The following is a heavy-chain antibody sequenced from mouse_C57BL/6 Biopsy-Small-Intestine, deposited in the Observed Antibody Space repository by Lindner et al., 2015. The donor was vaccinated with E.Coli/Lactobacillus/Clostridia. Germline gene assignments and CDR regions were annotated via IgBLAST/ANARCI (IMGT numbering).Heavy chain of an antibody. CDR2: IYPRSGNT. D-gene: IGHD2-3*01. CDR3: ARWNDGYYGDY. CDR1: GYIFTTYG. J-gene: IGHJ2*01. Sequence: QLQESGAELARPGASVKLSCKASGYIFTTYGISWVKQRTGQGLEWIGEIYPRSGNTYFNEKFKDKATLTADKSSSTAYMELRSLTSEDSAVYFCARWNDGYYGDYWGPRHHSHSLL. V-gene: IGHV1-81*01.